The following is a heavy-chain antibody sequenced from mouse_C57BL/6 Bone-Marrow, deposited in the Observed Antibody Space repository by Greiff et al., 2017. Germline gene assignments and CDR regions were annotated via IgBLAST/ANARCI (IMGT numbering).Heavy chain of an antibody. J-gene: IGHJ1*03. V-gene: IGHV1-39*01. CDR2: INPNYGTT. CDR3: AIYYGNYVFWYFDV. D-gene: IGHD2-1*01. CDR1: GYSFTDYN. Sequence: EVQLQQSGPELVKPGASVKISCKASGYSFTDYNMNWVKQSNGKSLEWIGVINPNYGTTSYNQKFKGKATLTVDQSSSTAYMQPNSLTSEDSAVYYCAIYYGNYVFWYFDVWGTGTTVTVSS.